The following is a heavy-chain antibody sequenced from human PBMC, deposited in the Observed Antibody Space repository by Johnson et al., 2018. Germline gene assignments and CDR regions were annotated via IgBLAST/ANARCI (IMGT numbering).Heavy chain of an antibody. CDR1: GGSISGYY. J-gene: IGHJ1*01. Sequence: QVQLQESGPGLVKPSETLSLTCTVSGGSISGYYWSWIRQPPGKRLEWLGYIYHSGSTKYNPSLNSRVTMSVDASKNQFSLQLNSVTAADTAVYYCARYVSSSGYVHHWGQGTLVTVSS. CDR3: ARYVSSSGYVHH. V-gene: IGHV4-59*01. CDR2: IYHSGST. D-gene: IGHD3-22*01.